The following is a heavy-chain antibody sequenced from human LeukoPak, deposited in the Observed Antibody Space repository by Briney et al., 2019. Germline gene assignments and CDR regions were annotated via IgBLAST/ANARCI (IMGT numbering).Heavy chain of an antibody. Sequence: PGGSLRLSCAASGFTFSRSRMDWVRQAPGKGLEWVSSISSSSSYIYYADSVKRRFTISRDNAKNSLYLQMNSLGAEDTAVYYCASRTGDGYWGQGTLVTVSS. D-gene: IGHD7-27*01. CDR2: ISSSSSYI. V-gene: IGHV3-21*01. CDR1: GFTFSRSR. J-gene: IGHJ4*02. CDR3: ASRTGDGY.